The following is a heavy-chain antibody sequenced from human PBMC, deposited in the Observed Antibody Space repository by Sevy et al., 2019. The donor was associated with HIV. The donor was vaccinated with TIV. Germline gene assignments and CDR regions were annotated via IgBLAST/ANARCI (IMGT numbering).Heavy chain of an antibody. CDR2: IYYNGHI. CDR3: AGENAWGRGYS. D-gene: IGHD1-26*01. CDR1: GGSITSLY. Sequence: SETLSLTCTVSGGSITSLYWNWIRQPPGKGLEWIANIYYNGHINYNPSIKSRVTLSLDTSQNQFSLRLSSVTAADTAMYYCAGENAWGRGYSWGQGTLVTVSS. J-gene: IGHJ4*02. V-gene: IGHV4-59*08.